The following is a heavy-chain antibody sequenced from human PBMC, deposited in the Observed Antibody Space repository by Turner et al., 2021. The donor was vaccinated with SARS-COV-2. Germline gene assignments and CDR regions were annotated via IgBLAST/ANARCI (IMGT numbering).Heavy chain of an antibody. CDR2: IYTSGLT. V-gene: IGHV4-4*07. Sequence: QVQLQESGPGLVKPSETLSLTCTVSGGSLSNYFWSWIWQPAGKGLEWIGRIYTSGLTDYNPSLKSRVTMSVDTSKNKLSLRLTSVTAADTAVYYCTRVPSGGWFDPWGQGTLVSVSS. CDR3: TRVPSGGWFDP. J-gene: IGHJ5*02. D-gene: IGHD3-3*01. CDR1: GGSLSNYF.